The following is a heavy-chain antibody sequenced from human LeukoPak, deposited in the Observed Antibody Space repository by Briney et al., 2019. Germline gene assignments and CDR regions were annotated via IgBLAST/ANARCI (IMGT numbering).Heavy chain of an antibody. CDR1: GGSISSGSYY. CDR3: ARSPLVRFDY. J-gene: IGHJ4*02. CDR2: IYTSGST. V-gene: IGHV4-61*02. Sequence: SETLSLTCTVSGGSISSGSYYLRWIRQPAGKGLEWIGRIYTSGSTNYNPSLKSRVTISLDTSNNQFSLKLTSVTAADTAVYYCARSPLVRFDYWGRGTLVTVSS.